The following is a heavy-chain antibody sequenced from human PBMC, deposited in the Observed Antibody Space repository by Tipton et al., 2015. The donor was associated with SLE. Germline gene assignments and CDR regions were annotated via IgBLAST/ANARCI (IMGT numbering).Heavy chain of an antibody. CDR2: IIPIFGTA. V-gene: IGHV1-69*06. Sequence: QLVQSGAEVKKPGSSVKVSCKASGGTFSRDAISWVRQAPGQGLEWMGGIIPIFGTANYAQKFRGRVTITADKSTSTDYMELRSLRSEDTAVYYCARLRGYYDSSGYSHYFDYWGQGTLVTVSS. CDR3: ARLRGYYDSSGYSHYFDY. CDR1: GGTFSRDA. J-gene: IGHJ4*02. D-gene: IGHD3-22*01.